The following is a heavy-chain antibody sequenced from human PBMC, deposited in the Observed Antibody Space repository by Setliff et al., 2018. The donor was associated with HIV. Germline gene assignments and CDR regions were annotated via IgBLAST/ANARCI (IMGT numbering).Heavy chain of an antibody. Sequence: PGGSLRLSCAASGFTFNNYWMNWVRQVPGKGLVWVARISPDGRSTTHADAVKGRFTISRDNAKNTLYLHKNSLRAEDTSVYHCALVGGITVPPDGFDIWGQGTMVTV. CDR1: GFTFNNYW. J-gene: IGHJ3*02. CDR2: ISPDGRST. CDR3: ALVGGITVPPDGFDI. D-gene: IGHD3-22*01. V-gene: IGHV3-74*01.